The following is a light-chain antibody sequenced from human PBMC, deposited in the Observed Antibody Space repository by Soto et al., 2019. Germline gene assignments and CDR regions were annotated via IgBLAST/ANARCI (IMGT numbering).Light chain of an antibody. CDR3: QHYNSLPNT. CDR2: DAS. J-gene: IGKJ5*01. V-gene: IGKV1-33*01. CDR1: QDIRFW. Sequence: DIQMTQSPSSLSASLGDRVTITCQASQDIRFWLDWYQQKTGQAPKPLIYDASQLESGVPSKFSGSGSGTDFTFTINNVQAEDIGTDYCQHYNSLPNTFGQGTRLEIK.